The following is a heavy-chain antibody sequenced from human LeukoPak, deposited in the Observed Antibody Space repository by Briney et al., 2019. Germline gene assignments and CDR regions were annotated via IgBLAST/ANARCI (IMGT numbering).Heavy chain of an antibody. D-gene: IGHD5-24*01. CDR2: VYYTGST. Sequence: NPSETLSLTCTVPGGSINNRTSFWGWIRQPPGKGLEWIGIVYYTGSTDYNPSLKSRVTISVDTSKNQFSLKLSSVTASDTSVYYCGGYNFFYFDYWGQGALVTVSS. V-gene: IGHV4-39*01. CDR3: GGYNFFYFDY. J-gene: IGHJ4*02. CDR1: GGSINNRTSF.